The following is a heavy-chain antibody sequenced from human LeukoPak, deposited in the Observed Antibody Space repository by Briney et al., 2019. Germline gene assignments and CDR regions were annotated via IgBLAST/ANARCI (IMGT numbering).Heavy chain of an antibody. Sequence: KPSETLSLTCTVSGGSISSYYWSWIRQPAGKGREWMGRIYTSGSTNYNPSLKSRITISVETSKNQFSLKLSSVTAADTAVYYCARGAIRYGMDVWGQGTTVTVSS. J-gene: IGHJ6*02. CDR2: IYTSGST. CDR1: GGSISSYY. D-gene: IGHD2-21*01. CDR3: ARGAIRYGMDV. V-gene: IGHV4-4*07.